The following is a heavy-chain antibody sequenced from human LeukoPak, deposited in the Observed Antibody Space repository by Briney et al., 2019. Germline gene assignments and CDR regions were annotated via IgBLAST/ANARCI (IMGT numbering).Heavy chain of an antibody. V-gene: IGHV3-23*01. Sequence: GGSLRLSCAASGFTFSSYAISWVRQAPGKGLEWVSAISGSGGSTYYADSVKGRFTISRDNSKNTLYLQMNSLRAEDTAVYYCAKMPDILTGYYGYFDYWGQRTLVTVSS. CDR1: GFTFSSYA. CDR3: AKMPDILTGYYGYFDY. J-gene: IGHJ4*02. D-gene: IGHD3-9*01. CDR2: ISGSGGST.